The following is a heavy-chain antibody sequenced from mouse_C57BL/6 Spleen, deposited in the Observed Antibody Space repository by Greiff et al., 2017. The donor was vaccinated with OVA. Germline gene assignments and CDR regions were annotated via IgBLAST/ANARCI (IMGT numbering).Heavy chain of an antibody. Sequence: EVQVVESGGGLVQPGGSMKLSCVASGFTFSNYWMNWVRQSPEKGLEWVAQIRLKSDNYATHYAESVKGRFTISRDDSKSSVYLQMNNLRAEDTGIYYCTGTDVSGAMDYWGQGTSVTASS. D-gene: IGHD1-3*01. V-gene: IGHV6-3*01. J-gene: IGHJ4*01. CDR2: IRLKSDNYAT. CDR3: TGTDVSGAMDY. CDR1: GFTFSNYW.